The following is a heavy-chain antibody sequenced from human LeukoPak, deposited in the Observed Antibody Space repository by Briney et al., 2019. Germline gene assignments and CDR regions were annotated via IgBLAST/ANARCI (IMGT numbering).Heavy chain of an antibody. J-gene: IGHJ4*02. D-gene: IGHD3-16*01. V-gene: IGHV3-30-3*01. Sequence: GGSLRLSCAASGFTFSSYAMHWVRQAPGKGLEWVAVISYDGSNKYYADSVKGRFTISRDNSKNTLYLQMNSLRAEDTAIYYCARATAGTFYQFDYWGRGTLVTVSS. CDR3: ARATAGTFYQFDY. CDR2: ISYDGSNK. CDR1: GFTFSSYA.